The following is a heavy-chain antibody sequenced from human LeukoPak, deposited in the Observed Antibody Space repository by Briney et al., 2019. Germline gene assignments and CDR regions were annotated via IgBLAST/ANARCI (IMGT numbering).Heavy chain of an antibody. D-gene: IGHD1-1*01. Sequence: SETLSLNCTVSGGSISSSTYYWGWIRQPPGKGLEWIGSIYYSGSTFYNPSLKSRVTISVDTSKNQFSLKLSSVTAADTAVYYCARLTGTLDYWGQGTLVTVSS. CDR2: IYYSGST. V-gene: IGHV4-39*01. CDR1: GGSISSSTYY. CDR3: ARLTGTLDY. J-gene: IGHJ4*02.